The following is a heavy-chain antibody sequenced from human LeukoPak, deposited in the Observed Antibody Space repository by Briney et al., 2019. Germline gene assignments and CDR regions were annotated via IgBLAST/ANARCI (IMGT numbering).Heavy chain of an antibody. CDR1: GYTFTSYY. D-gene: IGHD1-1*01. V-gene: IGHV1-18*04. CDR2: ISAYNGNT. CDR3: ARGSSTTEYYFDY. Sequence: ASVKVSCKASGYTFTSYYMHWVRQAPGQGLEWMGWISAYNGNTNYAQKLQGRVTMTTDTSTSTAYMELRSLRSEDTAVYYCARGSSTTEYYFDYWGQGTLVTVSS. J-gene: IGHJ4*02.